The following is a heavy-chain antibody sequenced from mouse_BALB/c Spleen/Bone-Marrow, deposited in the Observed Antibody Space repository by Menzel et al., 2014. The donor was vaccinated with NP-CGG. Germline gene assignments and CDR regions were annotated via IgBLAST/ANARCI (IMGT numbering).Heavy chain of an antibody. CDR1: GFTFTDYY. CDR3: VSLPYYGNSAWFAC. Sequence: EVKLVESGGGLVQPGGSLRLSCTTSGFTFTDYYMSWVRQPPGKALEWLGFIRNRANGYTTEYSASVKGRFTISRDNSQSILYLQMNTLRAEDSATYYCVSLPYYGNSAWFACWGQGTLVTVSA. CDR2: IRNRANGYTT. V-gene: IGHV7-3*02. J-gene: IGHJ3*01. D-gene: IGHD2-10*01.